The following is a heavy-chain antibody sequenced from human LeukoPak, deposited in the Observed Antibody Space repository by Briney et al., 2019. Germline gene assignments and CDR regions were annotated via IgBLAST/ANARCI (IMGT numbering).Heavy chain of an antibody. CDR2: ISGSGGTT. Sequence: PGGSLRLSCAASGFTFSSYAMSWVRQAPGKGLEWVSAISGSGGTTYYADPVKGRFTISRDNSKNTLYLQMNSLRDEDTAVYYCAKHYYDSSGQQYDAFDIWGQGTMVTVSS. J-gene: IGHJ3*02. V-gene: IGHV3-23*01. CDR1: GFTFSSYA. D-gene: IGHD3-22*01. CDR3: AKHYYDSSGQQYDAFDI.